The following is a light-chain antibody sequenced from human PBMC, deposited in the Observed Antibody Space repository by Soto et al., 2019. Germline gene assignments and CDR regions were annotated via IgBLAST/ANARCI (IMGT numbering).Light chain of an antibody. CDR2: GAS. CDR1: QSVSSSY. V-gene: IGKV3-20*01. Sequence: EIVLTQSPGTLSLSPGERATLSCRASQSVSSSYLAWYQQKPGQAPRLLIYGASSRATGIPDRFSGSGSGTDFTLTISRLEPEDFAVYYYQQYGGTPPVTFGQGTRVEIK. CDR3: QQYGGTPPVT. J-gene: IGKJ5*01.